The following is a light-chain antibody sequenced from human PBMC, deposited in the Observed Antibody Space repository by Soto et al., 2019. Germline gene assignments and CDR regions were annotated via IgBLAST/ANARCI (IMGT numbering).Light chain of an antibody. CDR3: QQYNNWPLRT. Sequence: EIVMTQSPATLSVSPGERATLSCRASQSVSSNLAWYQQKPGQAPKLLIYGASTRAPGSPARFSGSGAGTEFTLTISSLQSEDFAVYYCQQYNNWPLRTFGQGTKVEIK. CDR1: QSVSSN. V-gene: IGKV3-15*01. J-gene: IGKJ1*01. CDR2: GAS.